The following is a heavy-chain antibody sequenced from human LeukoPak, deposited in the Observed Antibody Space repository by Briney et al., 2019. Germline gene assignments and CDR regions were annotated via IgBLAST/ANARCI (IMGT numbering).Heavy chain of an antibody. CDR1: GGSFSGYY. J-gene: IGHJ5*02. CDR3: ARGTMIRGAPFDP. Sequence: PSETLSLTCAVYGGSFSGYYWSWIRQPPGKGLEWIGEINHSGSTNYNPSLKSRVTISVDTSKNQLSLKLSSVTAADTAVYYCARGTMIRGAPFDPWGQGALVTVS. D-gene: IGHD3-10*01. CDR2: INHSGST. V-gene: IGHV4-34*01.